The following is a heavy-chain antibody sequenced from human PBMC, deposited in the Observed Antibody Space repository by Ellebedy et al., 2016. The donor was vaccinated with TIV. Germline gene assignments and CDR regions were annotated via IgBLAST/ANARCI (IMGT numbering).Heavy chain of an antibody. Sequence: AASVKVSCKASGYTFTTYGLNWVRQAPGQGLEWMGLISTYNGNTNYAPKYRGRVTMTTDTSTNTAYMELRNLKSDDTAVYYCVVAKVYDYGSGELGGSYWGQGTLVTVSS. CDR2: ISTYNGNT. J-gene: IGHJ4*02. CDR3: VVAKVYDYGSGELGGSY. V-gene: IGHV1-18*01. D-gene: IGHD3-10*01. CDR1: GYTFTTYG.